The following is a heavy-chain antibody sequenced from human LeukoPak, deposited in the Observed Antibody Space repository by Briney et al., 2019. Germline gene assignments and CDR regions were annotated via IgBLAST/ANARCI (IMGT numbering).Heavy chain of an antibody. CDR3: ARWEYYDTRRWGFDY. CDR1: GYTFTNFA. D-gene: IGHD3-22*01. J-gene: IGHJ4*02. Sequence: GASVKVSCKASGYTFTNFAITWVRQAPGRGFEWMGWISTYNDNTKYAENLQGRVTMTTDTSTSIAYMELRSLRSDDTAVYYYARWEYYDTRRWGFDYWGQGTLVTVSS. V-gene: IGHV1-18*01. CDR2: ISTYNDNT.